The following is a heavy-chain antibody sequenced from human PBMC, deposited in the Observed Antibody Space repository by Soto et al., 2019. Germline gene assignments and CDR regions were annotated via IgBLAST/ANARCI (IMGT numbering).Heavy chain of an antibody. CDR3: ATIRIGYCTNGVCYTGGYFDY. V-gene: IGHV1-18*01. J-gene: IGHJ4*02. CDR2: ISAYNGNT. Sequence: ASVKVSCKASGYTFTSYGISWVRQAPGQGLEWMGWISAYNGNTNYAQKFQGRVTMTEDTSTDTAYMELSSLRSEDTAVYYCATIRIGYCTNGVCYTGGYFDYWGQGTLVTVSS. CDR1: GYTFTSYG. D-gene: IGHD2-8*01.